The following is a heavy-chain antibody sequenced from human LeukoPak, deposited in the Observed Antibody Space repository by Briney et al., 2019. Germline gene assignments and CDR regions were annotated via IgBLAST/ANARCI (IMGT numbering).Heavy chain of an antibody. V-gene: IGHV1-2*02. CDR3: ARDLGHYDILTGYSSGYYYYMDV. CDR1: GYTFTGYY. D-gene: IGHD3-9*01. CDR2: INPNSGGT. J-gene: IGHJ6*03. Sequence: ASVKVSCKAFGYTFTGYYMHWVRQAPGQGLEWMGWINPNSGGTNYAQKFQGRVTMTRDTSISTAYMELSRLRSDDTAVYYCARDLGHYDILTGYSSGYYYYMDVWGKGTTVTVSS.